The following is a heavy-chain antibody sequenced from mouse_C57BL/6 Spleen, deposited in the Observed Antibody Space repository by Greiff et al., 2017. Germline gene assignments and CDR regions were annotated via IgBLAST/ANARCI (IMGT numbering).Heavy chain of an antibody. J-gene: IGHJ2*01. D-gene: IGHD1-1*01. CDR2: IYPGSGNT. V-gene: IGHV1-76*01. Sequence: VQLQESGAELVRPGASVKLSCKASGYTFTDYYINWVKQRPGQGLEWIARIYPGSGNTYYNEKFKGKGTLTAEKSSSTAYMQLSSLTSEDSAVYFCARGDYGSSPLFAYWGQGTTLTVSS. CDR1: GYTFTDYY. CDR3: ARGDYGSSPLFAY.